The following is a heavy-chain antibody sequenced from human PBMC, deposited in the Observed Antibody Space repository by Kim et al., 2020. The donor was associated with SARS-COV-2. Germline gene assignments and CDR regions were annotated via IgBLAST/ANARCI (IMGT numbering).Heavy chain of an antibody. D-gene: IGHD7-27*01. J-gene: IGHJ6*02. CDR2: ISSSSSYI. V-gene: IGHV3-21*01. CDR1: GFTFSSYS. Sequence: GGSLRLSCAASGFTFSSYSMNWVRQAPGKGLEWVSSISSSSSYIYYADSVEGRFTISRDNAKNSLYLQMNSLRAEDTAVYYCARDLGSDNWGGYYYYGMDVWGQGTTVTVSS. CDR3: ARDLGSDNWGGYYYYGMDV.